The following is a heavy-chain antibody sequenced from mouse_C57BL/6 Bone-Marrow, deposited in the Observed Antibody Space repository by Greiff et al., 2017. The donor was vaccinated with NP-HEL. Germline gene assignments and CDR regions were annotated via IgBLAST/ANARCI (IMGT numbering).Heavy chain of an antibody. CDR2: INSDGCST. V-gene: IGHV5-2*01. J-gene: IGHJ2*01. Sequence: EVQVVESGGGLVQPGASLKLSCESYEYEFPSHHMSWVRKTPEKRLELVAAINSDGCSTYYPATMERRFIISRDNTKKTLYRQMSSLRSEDTAWDYCARREDYFDYWGQGTTLTVSA. CDR1: EYEFPSHH. CDR3: ARREDYFDY.